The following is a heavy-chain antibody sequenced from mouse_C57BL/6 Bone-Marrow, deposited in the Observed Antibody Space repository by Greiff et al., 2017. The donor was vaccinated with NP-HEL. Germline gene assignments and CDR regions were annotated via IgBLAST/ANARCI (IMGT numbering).Heavy chain of an antibody. J-gene: IGHJ4*01. D-gene: IGHD2-2*01. Sequence: VMLVASGPGLAKPSQTLSLTCSVTGYSITSDYWNWIRKFPGNKLEYMGYISYSGSTYYNPSLKSRISITRDTSKNQYYLQLNSVTTEDTATYYCARSPLWLRRNYYAMDYWGQGTSVTVSS. V-gene: IGHV3-8*01. CDR1: GYSITSDY. CDR3: ARSPLWLRRNYYAMDY. CDR2: ISYSGST.